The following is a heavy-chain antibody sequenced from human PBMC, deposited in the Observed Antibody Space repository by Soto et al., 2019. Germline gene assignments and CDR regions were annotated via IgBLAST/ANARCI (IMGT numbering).Heavy chain of an antibody. CDR2: IKSKTDGGTT. Sequence: PVGSLRLSCAASGFTFSNAWMSWVRQAPGKGLEWVGRIKSKTDGGTTDYAAPVKGRFTISRDDSKNTLYLQMNSLKTEDTAVYYCTTSQLVVVSKPDYWGQGTLVTVSS. V-gene: IGHV3-15*01. J-gene: IGHJ4*02. CDR1: GFTFSNAW. CDR3: TTSQLVVVSKPDY. D-gene: IGHD3-22*01.